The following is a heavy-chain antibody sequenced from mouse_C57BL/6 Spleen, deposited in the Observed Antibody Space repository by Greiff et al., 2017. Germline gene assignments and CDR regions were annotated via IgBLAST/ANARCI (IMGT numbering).Heavy chain of an antibody. D-gene: IGHD3-2*02. CDR1: GYAFSSYW. Sequence: QVQLQQSGAELVKPGASVKISCKASGYAFSSYWMNWVKQRPGKGLEWIGQIYPGDGDTNYNGKFKGKATLTADKSSSTAYMQLSSLTSEDSAVYYCAIGQLRLPLDYWGQGTTLTVSS. J-gene: IGHJ2*01. V-gene: IGHV1-80*01. CDR3: AIGQLRLPLDY. CDR2: IYPGDGDT.